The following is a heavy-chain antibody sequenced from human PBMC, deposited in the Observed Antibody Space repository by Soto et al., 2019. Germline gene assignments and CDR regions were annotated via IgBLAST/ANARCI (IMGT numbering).Heavy chain of an antibody. CDR1: GGSISSSSDY. D-gene: IGHD6-19*01. V-gene: IGHV4-39*01. J-gene: IGHJ3*02. CDR3: ARRRGQWLVLGSAFDI. CDR2: IYYSGST. Sequence: QLQLQESGPGLVKPSETLSLTCTVAGGSISSSSDYWGWIRQPPGKGLEWIGSIYYSGSTYYNPSLKSRVTISVDTSKNQFSLKLSSVTAADTAVYYCARRRGQWLVLGSAFDIWGQGTMVTVSS.